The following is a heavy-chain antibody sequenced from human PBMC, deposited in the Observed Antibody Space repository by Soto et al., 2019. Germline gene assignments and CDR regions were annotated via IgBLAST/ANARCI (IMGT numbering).Heavy chain of an antibody. CDR2: ISYDESIK. Sequence: QVQLVESGGGVVQPGRSLRLSCAASGFTFSSHSIQWVRQAPGKGLEWVAVISYDESIKYYADSVKGRFTISRDNSKNTAYLQMNSLRAEDTAVFYCAREWSTSGDLDYWGQGTLVIVSS. D-gene: IGHD3-10*01. J-gene: IGHJ4*02. CDR3: AREWSTSGDLDY. CDR1: GFTFSSHS. V-gene: IGHV3-30-3*01.